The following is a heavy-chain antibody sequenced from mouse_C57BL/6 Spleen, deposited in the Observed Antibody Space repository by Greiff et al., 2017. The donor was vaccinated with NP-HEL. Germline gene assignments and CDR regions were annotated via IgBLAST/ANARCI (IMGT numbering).Heavy chain of an antibody. CDR3: AREGLLYYYAMDY. CDR2: INPNNGGT. J-gene: IGHJ4*01. CDR1: GYTFTDYN. V-gene: IGHV1-22*01. D-gene: IGHD2-3*01. Sequence: VQLKESGPELVKPGASVKMSCKASGYTFTDYNMHWVKQSHGKSLEWIGYINPNNGGTSYNQKFKGKATLTVNKSSSTAYMELRSLTSEDSAVYYCAREGLLYYYAMDYWGQGTSVTVSS.